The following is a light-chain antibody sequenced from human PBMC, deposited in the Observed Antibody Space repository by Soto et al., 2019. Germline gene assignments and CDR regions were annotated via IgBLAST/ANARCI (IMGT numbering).Light chain of an antibody. J-gene: IGKJ1*01. CDR2: GAS. V-gene: IGKV3-15*01. Sequence: EIVMTQSPATLSVSPGERVTLSCRASQSVSRNLAWYQQKPGQAPRLLIHGASTRATGIPARFSGSGSGTEFTLTISSLQPEDFAVYYCQQYNDWPRTFGQGTKVDIK. CDR3: QQYNDWPRT. CDR1: QSVSRN.